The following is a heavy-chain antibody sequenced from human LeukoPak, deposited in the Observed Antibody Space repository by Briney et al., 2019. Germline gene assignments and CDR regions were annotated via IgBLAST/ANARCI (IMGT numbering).Heavy chain of an antibody. D-gene: IGHD3-3*01. J-gene: IGHJ2*01. CDR1: GYTFTSYG. V-gene: IGHV1-18*01. CDR3: ARVEARYYDFWSGYSYWYFDL. CDR2: ISAYNGNT. Sequence: ASVKVSCKASGYTFTSYGISWVRQAPGQGLEWMGWISAYNGNTNYAQKPQGRVTMTTDTSTSTAYMELRSLRSDDTAVYYCARVEARYYDFWSGYSYWYFDLWGRGTLVTVSS.